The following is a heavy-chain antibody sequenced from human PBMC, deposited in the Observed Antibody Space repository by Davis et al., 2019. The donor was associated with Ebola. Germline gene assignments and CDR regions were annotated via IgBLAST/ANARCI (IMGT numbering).Heavy chain of an antibody. D-gene: IGHD1-1*01. Sequence: AASVKVSCKASGGTFSSYTVSWVRQAPGQGLEWMGIINPSGGSTSYAQKFQGRVTMTRDTSTSTVYMELSSLRSEDTAVYYCALENQGAFDIWGQGTMVTVSS. CDR2: INPSGGST. CDR3: ALENQGAFDI. J-gene: IGHJ3*02. V-gene: IGHV1-46*01. CDR1: GGTFSSYT.